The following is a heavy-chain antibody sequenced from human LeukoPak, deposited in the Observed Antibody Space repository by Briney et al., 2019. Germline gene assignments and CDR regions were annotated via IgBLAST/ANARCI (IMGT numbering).Heavy chain of an antibody. CDR1: GFTFSSYG. J-gene: IGHJ4*02. V-gene: IGHV3-23*01. CDR2: ISYSGGNT. D-gene: IGHD5-18*01. CDR3: AKGSGYSYGRYYFDY. Sequence: PGGSLRLSCAASGFTFSSYGMGWVRQAPGKGLEWVSAISYSGGNTYYADFVKGRFTISRDNSKITMYLQVNGLRAEDTAVYYCAKGSGYSYGRYYFDYWGQGTLVTVSS.